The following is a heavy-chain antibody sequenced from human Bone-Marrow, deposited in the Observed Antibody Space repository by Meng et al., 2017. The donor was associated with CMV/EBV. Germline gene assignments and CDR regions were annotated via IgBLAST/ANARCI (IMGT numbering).Heavy chain of an antibody. CDR3: STERLGSYYDY. D-gene: IGHD1-26*01. V-gene: IGHV3-74*01. CDR2: ITSDGSNR. J-gene: IGHJ4*02. Sequence: GGSLRLSCAASGFSFSSYGMHWVRQAPGKGLVWISRITSDGSNRIYADSVKGRFTISRDNARNTLYLQMSSLRAEDTGVYYCSTERLGSYYDYWGQGTLVTVSS. CDR1: GFSFSSYG.